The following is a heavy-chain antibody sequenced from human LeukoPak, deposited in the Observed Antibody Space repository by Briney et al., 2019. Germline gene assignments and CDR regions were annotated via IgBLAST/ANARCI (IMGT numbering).Heavy chain of an antibody. J-gene: IGHJ4*02. Sequence: GASVKVSCKASGYTFTRFALNWVRQAPGQGLQWMGWINTNSGHPTYAQGFTGRFVFSLDTSVSTAYLQISNLKTEDTAVYYCARHDNDDDFDYWGQGTLVTVSS. CDR2: INTNSGHP. D-gene: IGHD3-16*01. CDR3: ARHDNDDDFDY. CDR1: GYTFTRFA. V-gene: IGHV7-4-1*02.